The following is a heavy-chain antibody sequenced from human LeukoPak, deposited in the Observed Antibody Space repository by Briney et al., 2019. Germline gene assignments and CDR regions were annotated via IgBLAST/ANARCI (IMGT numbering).Heavy chain of an antibody. CDR3: ARDYCSGGCCYDY. CDR2: ISSGGSSR. V-gene: IGHV3-48*03. CDR1: GFTFSSSE. Sequence: GGSLRLSCAASGFTFSSSEMDWVRQAPGKGLEWLSYISSGGSSRYYADSVKGRFTISRDNAKNSLYLQMNSLRAEDTAVYYCARDYCSGGCCYDYWGQGTLVTVSS. D-gene: IGHD2-15*01. J-gene: IGHJ4*02.